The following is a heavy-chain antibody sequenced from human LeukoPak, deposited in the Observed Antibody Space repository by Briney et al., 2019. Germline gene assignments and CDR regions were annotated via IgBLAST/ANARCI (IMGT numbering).Heavy chain of an antibody. CDR3: ARFGPGYCSGGSCYGFHWFDP. CDR2: IIPIFGTA. V-gene: IGHV1-69*13. D-gene: IGHD2-15*01. Sequence: SVKVSCKASGYTFTSYYMHWVRQAPGQGLEWMGGIIPIFGTANYAQKFQGRVTITADESTSTAYMELSSLRSEDTAVYYCARFGPGYCSGGSCYGFHWFDPWGQGTLVTASS. CDR1: GYTFTSYY. J-gene: IGHJ5*02.